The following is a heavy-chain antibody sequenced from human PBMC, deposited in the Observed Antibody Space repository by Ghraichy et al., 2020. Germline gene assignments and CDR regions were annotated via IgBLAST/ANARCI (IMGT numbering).Heavy chain of an antibody. J-gene: IGHJ5*02. CDR1: GFTFSSYG. Sequence: GGSLRLSCAASGFTFSSYGMHWVRQAPGKGLEWVAVISYDGSNKYYADSVKGRFTISRDNSKNTLYLQMNSLRAEDTAVYYCAKEPCGSHLIWCRYWFDPWGQGTLVTVSS. CDR3: AKEPCGSHLIWCRYWFDP. V-gene: IGHV3-30*18. D-gene: IGHD4/OR15-4a*01. CDR2: ISYDGSNK.